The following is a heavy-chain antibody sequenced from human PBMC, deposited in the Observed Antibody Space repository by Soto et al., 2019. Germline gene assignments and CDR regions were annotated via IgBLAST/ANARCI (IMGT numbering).Heavy chain of an antibody. CDR2: SYYRSKWYN. Sequence: SQTLSLTCAISGDSVSSNSAAWNWIRQSPSRGLEWLGRSYYRSKWYNDYAVSVKSRITINPDTSKNQFSLQLNSVTPEDTAVYYCARAGTYSSSWYSGYYYYGMDVWGQGTTVTVSS. V-gene: IGHV6-1*01. D-gene: IGHD6-13*01. CDR3: ARAGTYSSSWYSGYYYYGMDV. CDR1: GDSVSSNSAA. J-gene: IGHJ6*02.